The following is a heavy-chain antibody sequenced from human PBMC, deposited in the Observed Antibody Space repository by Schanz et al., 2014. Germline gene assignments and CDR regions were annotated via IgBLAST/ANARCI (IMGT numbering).Heavy chain of an antibody. J-gene: IGHJ4*02. CDR3: VSQTGSPNY. D-gene: IGHD6-13*01. Sequence: EVQLLESGGGLVQPGGSLRLSCAASGFNFNNFAMTWVRQAPGKGPEWVANIKHDGSVKDYVDSVEGRFTISRDNAKRSLFLQMNSLRVEDTAVYFCVSQTGSPNYWGQGTLVTVSS. CDR2: IKHDGSVK. CDR1: GFNFNNFA. V-gene: IGHV3-7*02.